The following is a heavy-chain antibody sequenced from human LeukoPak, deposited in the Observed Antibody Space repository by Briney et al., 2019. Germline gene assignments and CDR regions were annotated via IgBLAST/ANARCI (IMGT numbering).Heavy chain of an antibody. CDR2: ISGSGVGT. CDR1: GFTFSSYA. J-gene: IGHJ3*02. Sequence: PGGSLRPSCAASGFTFSSYAMSWVRQAPGKGLEWVSAISGSGVGTYYAGSVKGRFTISRDNSKNTLYLQMNSLRAEDTAVYYCAKVNTATYIIRDAFDIWGQGTMVTVSS. D-gene: IGHD2-15*01. V-gene: IGHV3-23*01. CDR3: AKVNTATYIIRDAFDI.